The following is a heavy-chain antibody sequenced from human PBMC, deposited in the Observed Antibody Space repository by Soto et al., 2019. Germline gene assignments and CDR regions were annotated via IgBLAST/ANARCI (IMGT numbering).Heavy chain of an antibody. D-gene: IGHD2-15*01. V-gene: IGHV3-23*01. CDR3: MRGNQGFYWSDMDV. Sequence: GGSLRLSCTASGFPFNTYAMSWVRQAPGKGLEWVSAISADAGAAFYADSVKGRFTISRDNSRNTLYLQMNSLRAEDTAVYYCMRGNQGFYWSDMDVRGQGTTVTVSS. CDR2: ISADAGAA. J-gene: IGHJ6*02. CDR1: GFPFNTYA.